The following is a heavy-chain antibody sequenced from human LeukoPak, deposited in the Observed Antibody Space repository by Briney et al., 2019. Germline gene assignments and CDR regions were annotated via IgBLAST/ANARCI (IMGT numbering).Heavy chain of an antibody. V-gene: IGHV4-59*08. CDR1: GASISSSY. CDR2: IYYSGTT. J-gene: IGHJ4*02. D-gene: IGHD3-9*01. CDR3: ARVFYDILTGYQYYFDY. Sequence: SETLSLTCTVSGASISSSYWSWIRQPPGKGLEWIGYIYYSGTTKYNPSLKSRVTISVDTSKNQFSLRLSSVTAADTAVYYCARVFYDILTGYQYYFDYWGQGTLVTVSS.